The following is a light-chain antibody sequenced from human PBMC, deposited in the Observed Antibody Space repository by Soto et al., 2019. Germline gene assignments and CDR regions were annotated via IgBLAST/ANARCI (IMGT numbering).Light chain of an antibody. J-gene: IGLJ1*01. Sequence: QLVLTQPPSASGTPGQRVTVSCSGSSSNIASNTVNWYQQLPGTAPKLLIYSNDQRPSGVPDRFSASKSGTSASLAISGLQSEDEADYYCASWDDSLNGHVFGTGTKLTVL. CDR3: ASWDDSLNGHV. V-gene: IGLV1-44*01. CDR1: SSNIASNT. CDR2: SND.